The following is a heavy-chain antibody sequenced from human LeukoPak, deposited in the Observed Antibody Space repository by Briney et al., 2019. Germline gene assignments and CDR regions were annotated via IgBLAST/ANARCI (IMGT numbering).Heavy chain of an antibody. D-gene: IGHD3-10*01. CDR1: GFTFSSYW. Sequence: PGGSLRLSCAASGFTFSSYWMSWVRQAPGKGLEWVANIKQDGSEKYYVDSVKGRFTISRDNAKNSLYLQMNSLRAEDTAVYYCAREAYYYGLGSYHFDYWGQETLVTVSS. V-gene: IGHV3-7*01. CDR3: AREAYYYGLGSYHFDY. J-gene: IGHJ4*02. CDR2: IKQDGSEK.